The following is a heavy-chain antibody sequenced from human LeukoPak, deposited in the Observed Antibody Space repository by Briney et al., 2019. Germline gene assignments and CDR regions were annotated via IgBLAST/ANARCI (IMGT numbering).Heavy chain of an antibody. Sequence: PSETLSLTCTVSGGSISSNYWSWIRQPPGKGLEWIGYIYSSGSTSYSPSLKSRVTISLDTSKHQFSLKLSSVTAADTAVYYCARVTTIFGVDMYYFDYWGQGTLVTVSS. CDR2: IYSSGST. D-gene: IGHD3-3*01. V-gene: IGHV4-59*01. J-gene: IGHJ4*02. CDR1: GGSISSNY. CDR3: ARVTTIFGVDMYYFDY.